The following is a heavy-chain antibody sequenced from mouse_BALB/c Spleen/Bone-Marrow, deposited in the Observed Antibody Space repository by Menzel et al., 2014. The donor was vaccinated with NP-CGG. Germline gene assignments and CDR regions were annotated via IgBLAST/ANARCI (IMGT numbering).Heavy chain of an antibody. CDR2: IRNKANGYTT. V-gene: IGHV7-3*02. CDR1: GFTFTDYY. CDR3: ARDAVYFYGSSFDY. Sequence: EVKLVESGGGLVQPGGSLRLSCATSGFTFTDYYMSWVRQPPGKALEWLGFIRNKANGYTTEYSASVKGRFTISRDNSQSILYLQMNTLRAEDSATYYCARDAVYFYGSSFDYWGQGTTLTVSS. D-gene: IGHD1-1*01. J-gene: IGHJ2*01.